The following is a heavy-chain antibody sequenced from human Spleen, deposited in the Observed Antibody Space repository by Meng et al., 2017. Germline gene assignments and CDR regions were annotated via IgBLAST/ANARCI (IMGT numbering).Heavy chain of an antibody. CDR3: ARDLPYASGAGGFDP. Sequence: QVQLQESGSGLVKPSQTLSLTCAVSGGSFSRGGYSWSWIRQPPGKGLEWIGYIYHSGTTYYNPSLKSRVTISVDRSKNQFSLKLTSVTAADTAVYYCARDLPYASGAGGFDPWGQGTLVTVSS. CDR2: IYHSGTT. J-gene: IGHJ5*02. D-gene: IGHD3-10*01. V-gene: IGHV4-30-2*01. CDR1: GGSFSRGGYS.